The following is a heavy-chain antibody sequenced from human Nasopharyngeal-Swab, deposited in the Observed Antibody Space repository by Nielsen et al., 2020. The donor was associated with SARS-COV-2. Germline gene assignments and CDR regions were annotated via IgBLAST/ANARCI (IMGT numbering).Heavy chain of an antibody. CDR3: ARDAPYYYDSSGYYYPHYYYYGMDV. CDR2: ISYAGSNT. J-gene: IGHJ6*02. V-gene: IGHV3-30-3*01. D-gene: IGHD3-22*01. Sequence: GGSLRLSCAASGFTFSSYAMHWVRQAPGQGLAWVAVISYAGSNTYYADSVKGRFTISRDNSKHTLYLQMNSLRADNTAVYYCARDAPYYYDSSGYYYPHYYYYGMDVWGQGTTVTVSS. CDR1: GFTFSSYA.